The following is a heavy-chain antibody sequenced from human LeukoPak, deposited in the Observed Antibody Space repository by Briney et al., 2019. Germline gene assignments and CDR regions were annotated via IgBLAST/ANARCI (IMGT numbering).Heavy chain of an antibody. D-gene: IGHD1-7*01. V-gene: IGHV3-21*01. CDR3: VREFKAPGWDYFDP. Sequence: GGSLRLSCAASGFTFGTYSLNWVRQAPGKGLEWVSSISSSSNYIKYADSVKGRFTISRDNAKNSLYLQMNSLRAEDTAVYYCVREFKAPGWDYFDPWGQGTLVTASS. J-gene: IGHJ5*02. CDR1: GFTFGTYS. CDR2: ISSSSNYI.